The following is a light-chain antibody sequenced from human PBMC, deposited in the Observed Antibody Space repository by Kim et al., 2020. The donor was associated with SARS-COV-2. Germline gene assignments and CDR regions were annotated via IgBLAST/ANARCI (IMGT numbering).Light chain of an antibody. Sequence: ETATLTCTGDTNNVGDQGATWLQQHQGHPPNLLSYRNNNRPSGISERLSASRSGTAASLTITGLQPEDEADYYCSAWDKRLGAWVFGGGTQLTVL. V-gene: IGLV10-54*01. CDR3: SAWDKRLGAWV. CDR1: TNNVGDQG. CDR2: RNN. J-gene: IGLJ3*02.